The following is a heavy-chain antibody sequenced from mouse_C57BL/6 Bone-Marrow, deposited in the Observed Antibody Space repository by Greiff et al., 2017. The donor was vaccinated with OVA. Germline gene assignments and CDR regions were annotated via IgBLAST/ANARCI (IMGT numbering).Heavy chain of an antibody. J-gene: IGHJ3*01. CDR1: GYTFTSYW. Sequence: VQLQQPGAELVRPGTSVKLSCKASGYTFTSYWMHWVKQRPGQGLEWIGVIDPSDSYTNYNQKFKGKATLTVDTSSSTAYMQLSSLTSEDSAVYYCASDLAYWGQGTLVTVSA. CDR2: IDPSDSYT. D-gene: IGHD3-1*01. V-gene: IGHV1-59*01. CDR3: ASDLAY.